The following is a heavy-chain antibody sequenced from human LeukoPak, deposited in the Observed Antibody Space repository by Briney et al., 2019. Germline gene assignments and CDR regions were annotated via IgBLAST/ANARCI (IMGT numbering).Heavy chain of an antibody. CDR1: GFTFSKSW. Sequence: GGSLRLSCAASGFTFSKSWMTWVRQAPGKGLQWVAHINEDGSKKYYVDSGMGRFTISRDNAKNSLHLQMNSLRAEDTAVYYCARDGQTGTTVYWGQGTLVTVSS. J-gene: IGHJ4*02. D-gene: IGHD1-7*01. CDR2: INEDGSKK. V-gene: IGHV3-7*01. CDR3: ARDGQTGTTVY.